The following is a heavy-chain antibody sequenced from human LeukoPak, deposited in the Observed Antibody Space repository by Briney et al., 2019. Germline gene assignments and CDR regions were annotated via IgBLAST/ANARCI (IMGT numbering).Heavy chain of an antibody. D-gene: IGHD4-23*01. CDR3: AKDISTVVRTFDY. V-gene: IGHV3-23*01. CDR1: GFTFSSYA. CDR2: ISGSGGTT. Sequence: GGSLRLSCGASGFTFSSYAMNWVRHAPGKGLEWVSVISGSGGTTNYADSVEGRFTISRDNSKNTLYLQMNSLRAEDTAVYYCAKDISTVVRTFDYWGQGTLVTVSS. J-gene: IGHJ4*02.